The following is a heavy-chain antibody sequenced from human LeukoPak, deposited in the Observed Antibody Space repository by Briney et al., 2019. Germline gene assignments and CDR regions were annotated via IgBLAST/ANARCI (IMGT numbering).Heavy chain of an antibody. J-gene: IGHJ6*01. Sequence: ASVKVSCKASGYTFTGYYMHWVRQAPGQGLEWMGWVNPNSGGTNYAQKFQGRVTMTRDTSISTAYMELRSLRSDDTAVYYCARDGIAVAGTNYYYGMDVWGQGTTVTVSS. CDR2: VNPNSGGT. D-gene: IGHD6-19*01. CDR3: ARDGIAVAGTNYYYGMDV. V-gene: IGHV1-2*02. CDR1: GYTFTGYY.